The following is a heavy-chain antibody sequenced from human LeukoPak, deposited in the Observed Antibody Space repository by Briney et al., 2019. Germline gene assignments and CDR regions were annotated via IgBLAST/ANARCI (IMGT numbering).Heavy chain of an antibody. CDR2: FYSGGST. CDR3: ASSSWSSEYFHY. D-gene: IGHD6-13*01. CDR1: GFTFSNYA. Sequence: GGSLRLSCAASGFTFSNYAMSWVRQAPGKGLEWVSVFYSGGSTRYADSVKGRFTISRDNSKNTLYLQLNSLRAEDTAVYFCASSSWSSEYFHYWGQGTLVTVSS. J-gene: IGHJ1*01. V-gene: IGHV3-66*01.